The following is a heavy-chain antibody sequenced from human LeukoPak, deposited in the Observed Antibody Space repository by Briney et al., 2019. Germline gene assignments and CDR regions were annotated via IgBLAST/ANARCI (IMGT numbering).Heavy chain of an antibody. Sequence: GGSLRLSCAASGFTFNGYGMHWVRQAPGKGLEWVAVISYDGSNKYYADSVKGRFTISRDNSKNTLYLQMNSLRTEDTAVYYCAKEISSGTYATQPLDYWGQGTLVTVSS. J-gene: IGHJ4*02. CDR3: AKEISSGTYATQPLDY. V-gene: IGHV3-30*18. D-gene: IGHD1-26*01. CDR1: GFTFNGYG. CDR2: ISYDGSNK.